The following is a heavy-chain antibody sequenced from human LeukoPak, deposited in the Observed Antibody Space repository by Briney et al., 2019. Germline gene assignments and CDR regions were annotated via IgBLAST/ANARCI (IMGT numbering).Heavy chain of an antibody. CDR3: ARGVVGASHY. V-gene: IGHV3-53*01. CDR1: GFTVSSNY. CDR2: IYSGGST. Sequence: GGSLRLSCAASGFTVSSNYMSWVRQAPGKGLEWVSVIYSGGSTYYADSVKGRFTISRDNAKNSLYLQMNSLRAEDTAVYYCARGVVGASHYWGQGTLVTVSS. J-gene: IGHJ4*02. D-gene: IGHD1-26*01.